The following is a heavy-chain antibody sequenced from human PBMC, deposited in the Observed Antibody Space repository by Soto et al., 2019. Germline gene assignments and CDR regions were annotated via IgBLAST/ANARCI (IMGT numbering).Heavy chain of an antibody. CDR2: INTDGSST. CDR1: GFTLSSYR. V-gene: IGHV3-74*01. CDR3: ATVIAAGRDFFDY. Sequence: GGSLRLSXAVSGFTLSSYRMHWVRQAPRKGLVWVSHINTDGSSTNYADSVKGRFTMSRDNAQNTLYLKMNSLRAGDTVVYYCATVIAAGRDFFDYGGQGTLVTVSS. D-gene: IGHD6-13*01. J-gene: IGHJ4*02.